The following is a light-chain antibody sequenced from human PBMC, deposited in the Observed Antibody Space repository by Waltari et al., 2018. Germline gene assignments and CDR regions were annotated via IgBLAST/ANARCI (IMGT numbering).Light chain of an antibody. V-gene: IGKV1-5*03. J-gene: IGKJ4*01. CDR3: QRYDSFPLS. CDR1: QNIESW. CDR2: ETS. Sequence: DIQMTQSPSTLSASVGDRVTITRRASQNIESWVAWYQQRPGKGPKLLIYETSTLEVGVPSRFIGSRSGTDFTLTISSLQPDDFSTYFCQRYDSFPLSFGGGTKVEIE.